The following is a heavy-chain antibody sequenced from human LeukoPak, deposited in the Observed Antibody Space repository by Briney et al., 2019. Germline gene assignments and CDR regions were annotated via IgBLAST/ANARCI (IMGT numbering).Heavy chain of an antibody. CDR1: GFTFSSYW. CDR3: ARRIAVAGTKTLDY. V-gene: IGHV3-7*01. Sequence: GSLRLSCAASGFTFSSYWMSWVRQAPGKGLEWVANIKQDGSENSYVDSVKGRFTISRDNAKNSLYLQMNSLRAEDTAVYYCARRIAVAGTKTLDYWGQGTLVTVSS. D-gene: IGHD6-19*01. J-gene: IGHJ4*02. CDR2: IKQDGSEN.